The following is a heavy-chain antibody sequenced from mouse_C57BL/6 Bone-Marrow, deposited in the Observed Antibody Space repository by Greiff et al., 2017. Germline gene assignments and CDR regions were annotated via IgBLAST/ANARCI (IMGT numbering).Heavy chain of an antibody. Sequence: EVQLVESGGDLVKPGGSLKLSCAASGFTFSSYGMSWVRQTPDKRLEWVATISSGGSYTYYPDRVKGRFTISRDNAKNTLYLQMSSLKSEDTAMYYCARHGYDYAWFAYWGQGTLVTVSA. CDR1: GFTFSSYG. V-gene: IGHV5-6*01. J-gene: IGHJ3*01. D-gene: IGHD2-4*01. CDR3: ARHGYDYAWFAY. CDR2: ISSGGSYT.